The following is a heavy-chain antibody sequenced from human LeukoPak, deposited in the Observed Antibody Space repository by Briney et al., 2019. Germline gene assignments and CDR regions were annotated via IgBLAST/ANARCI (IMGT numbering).Heavy chain of an antibody. D-gene: IGHD2-15*01. Sequence: GGSLRLSCAASGFTFSSYAMSWVRQAPGKGLEWVSGISGSGDNTYYADSVKGRFTISRDNSRNTLYLQMKSLRAEDTAVFYCAKDGYCSGGSCNPNGFDVWGQGTTVTVSS. CDR2: ISGSGDNT. CDR3: AKDGYCSGGSCNPNGFDV. J-gene: IGHJ3*01. CDR1: GFTFSSYA. V-gene: IGHV3-23*01.